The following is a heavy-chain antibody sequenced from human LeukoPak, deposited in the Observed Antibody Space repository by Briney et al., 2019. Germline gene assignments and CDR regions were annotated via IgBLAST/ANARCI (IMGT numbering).Heavy chain of an antibody. V-gene: IGHV3-30*03. J-gene: IGHJ5*02. CDR2: ISYDGSNK. Sequence: PGGSLRLSCAASGFTFSSYGMHWVRQAPGKGLEWVAVISYDGSNKYYADSVKGRFTISRDNAKNSLYLQMNILRAEDTAVYYCARGHGWFDPWGQGTLVTVSS. CDR1: GFTFSSYG. CDR3: ARGHGWFDP.